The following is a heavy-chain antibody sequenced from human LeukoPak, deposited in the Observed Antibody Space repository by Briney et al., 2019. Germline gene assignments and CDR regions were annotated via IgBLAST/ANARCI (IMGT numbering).Heavy chain of an antibody. Sequence: GESLKISCKGSGYTFTSYWIGWGRQMPGKGLEWMGIIYPDDSDTRYSPSFQGQVTISADKSISTAYLQWSGLKASDTAIYYCARRGGSYYYFDSWGQGTLVTVSS. CDR2: IYPDDSDT. CDR3: ARRGGSYYYFDS. J-gene: IGHJ4*02. V-gene: IGHV5-51*01. CDR1: GYTFTSYW. D-gene: IGHD1-26*01.